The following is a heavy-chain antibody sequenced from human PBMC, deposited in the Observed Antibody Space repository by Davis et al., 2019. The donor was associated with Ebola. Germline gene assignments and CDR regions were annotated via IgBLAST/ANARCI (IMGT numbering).Heavy chain of an antibody. CDR1: GFTFSSYG. V-gene: IGHV3-33*01. CDR3: ARHDYGDSHFDY. J-gene: IGHJ4*02. Sequence: GESLKISCAASGFTFSSYGMHWVRQAPGKGLEWVAVIWYDGSNKYYADSVKGRFTISRDNSKNTLYLQMNSLRAEDTAVYYCARHDYGDSHFDYWGQGTLVTVSS. CDR2: IWYDGSNK. D-gene: IGHD4-17*01.